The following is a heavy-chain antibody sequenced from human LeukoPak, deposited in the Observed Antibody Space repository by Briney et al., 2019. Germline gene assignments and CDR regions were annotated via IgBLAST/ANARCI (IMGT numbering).Heavy chain of an antibody. CDR2: IYYSGST. CDR3: ASLAGDY. J-gene: IGHJ4*02. V-gene: IGHV4-59*01. Sequence: SETLSLTCTVSGGSISSYYWSWIRQPPGKGLEWIGYIYYSGSTNYNPSLKSRVTISVDTSKNQFSLKLSSVTAADRAVYYCASLAGDYWGQGTLVTVSS. CDR1: GGSISSYY.